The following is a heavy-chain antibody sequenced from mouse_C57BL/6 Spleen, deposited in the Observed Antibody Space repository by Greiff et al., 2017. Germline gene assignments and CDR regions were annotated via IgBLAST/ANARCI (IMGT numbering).Heavy chain of an antibody. V-gene: IGHV1-80*01. CDR2: IYPGDGDT. Sequence: VQLQQSGAELVKPGASVKISCKASGYAFSSYWMNWVKQRPGKGLEWIGQIYPGDGDTNYNGKFKGKATLTADKSSSTAYMQLSSLTSEDSAAYFCAREGGLPYFDYWGQGTTLTVSS. CDR3: AREGGLPYFDY. J-gene: IGHJ2*01. D-gene: IGHD2-2*01. CDR1: GYAFSSYW.